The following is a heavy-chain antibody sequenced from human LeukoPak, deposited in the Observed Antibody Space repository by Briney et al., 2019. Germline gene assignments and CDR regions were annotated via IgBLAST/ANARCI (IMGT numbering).Heavy chain of an antibody. Sequence: SGPTLVNPTETLTLTCTVSGFSLSNARMGVSWIRQPPGKALEWLAHIFSNDEKSYSTSLKSRLTISKDTSKSQVVLTMTNMDPVDTATYYCARILSNWGYFDYWRQGTLVTVSS. CDR3: ARILSNWGYFDY. CDR2: IFSNDEK. V-gene: IGHV2-26*01. J-gene: IGHJ4*02. D-gene: IGHD7-27*01. CDR1: GFSLSNARMG.